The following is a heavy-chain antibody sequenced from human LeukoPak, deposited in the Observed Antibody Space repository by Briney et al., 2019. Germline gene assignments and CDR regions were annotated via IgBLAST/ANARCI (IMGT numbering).Heavy chain of an antibody. CDR1: GFTFSSYA. Sequence: GGSLRLSCAASGFTFSSYAMSWVRQAPGKGLEWVSAISGSGGSTYYADSVKGRFTISRDNSKNTLYLQMNSLRAEDTAVYYCAKDASLMGYGDYDDYFDYWGQGTLVTVSS. D-gene: IGHD4-17*01. J-gene: IGHJ4*02. CDR3: AKDASLMGYGDYDDYFDY. CDR2: ISGSGGST. V-gene: IGHV3-23*01.